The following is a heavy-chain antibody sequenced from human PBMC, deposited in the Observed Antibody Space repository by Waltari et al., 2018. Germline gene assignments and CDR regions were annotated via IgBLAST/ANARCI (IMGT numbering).Heavy chain of an antibody. V-gene: IGHV4-39*01. Sequence: QLQLQESGPGLVKPSETLSLTCSVSGGSISTSRHYWGWIRQPPGKGLEWTGSMYYSGSIYYNPSLKSRVTISVDTSKNQFSRKLSSVTAADTAVYYCARSYFDSHYFDYWGQGTLVTVSS. CDR3: ARSYFDSHYFDY. J-gene: IGHJ4*02. CDR1: GGSISTSRHY. D-gene: IGHD3-22*01. CDR2: MYYSGSI.